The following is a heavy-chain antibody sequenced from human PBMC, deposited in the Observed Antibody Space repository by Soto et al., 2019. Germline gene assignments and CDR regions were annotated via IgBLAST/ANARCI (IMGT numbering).Heavy chain of an antibody. CDR3: ARHAILSSAFES. J-gene: IGHJ3*02. CDR2: IIPVVGIP. Sequence: QVQLVQSGAEVKKPGSSVKVSCKALGGTFSSSTINWMRQAPGQGLEWMGRIIPVVGIPDYAQKFQGRVTITADKSTDTPFMELRGLRSEDTAVYYSARHAILSSAFESWGQGTLVTVSS. D-gene: IGHD2-21*01. CDR1: GGTFSSST. V-gene: IGHV1-69*02.